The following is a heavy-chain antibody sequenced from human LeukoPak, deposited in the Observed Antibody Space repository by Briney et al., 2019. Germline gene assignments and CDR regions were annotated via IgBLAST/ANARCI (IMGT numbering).Heavy chain of an antibody. CDR3: ARDPTADDY. CDR1: GFTFSNYA. Sequence: GGSLSLSCKVSGFTFSNYAMNWVRQAPGKGLEWVSSITSVSSYRYYADSVRGRFTISRDNAKSSLFLQMNSLRAEDTAIYYCARDPTADDYWGQGTLVTVSS. J-gene: IGHJ4*02. CDR2: ITSVSSYR. V-gene: IGHV3-21*01. D-gene: IGHD2-2*01.